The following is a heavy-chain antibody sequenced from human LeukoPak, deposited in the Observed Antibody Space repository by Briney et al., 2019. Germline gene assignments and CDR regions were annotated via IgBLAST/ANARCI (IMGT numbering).Heavy chain of an antibody. CDR3: ARQDGSYYPDFDY. J-gene: IGHJ4*02. CDR2: INHSGST. Sequence: SETLSLTCAVYGGSFSGYYWSWIRQPPGKGLEWIGEINHSGSTNYNPSLKSRVTISVDTSKNQFSLKLSSVTAADTAVYYCARQDGSYYPDFDYWGQGILVTVAS. CDR1: GGSFSGYY. V-gene: IGHV4-34*01. D-gene: IGHD1-26*01.